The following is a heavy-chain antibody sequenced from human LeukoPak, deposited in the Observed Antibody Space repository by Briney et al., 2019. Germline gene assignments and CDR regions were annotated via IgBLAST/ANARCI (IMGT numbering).Heavy chain of an antibody. J-gene: IGHJ3*02. Sequence: SQTLSLTCTVSGGSISSGDYYWSWIRQPPGKGLEWIGYIYYNGSTYYNPSLKSRVTISVDTSKNQFSLKLSSVTAADTAVYYCARDGEYDSSGSGAFDIWGQGTMVTVSS. CDR2: IYYNGST. CDR3: ARDGEYDSSGSGAFDI. D-gene: IGHD3-22*01. V-gene: IGHV4-30-4*08. CDR1: GGSISSGDYY.